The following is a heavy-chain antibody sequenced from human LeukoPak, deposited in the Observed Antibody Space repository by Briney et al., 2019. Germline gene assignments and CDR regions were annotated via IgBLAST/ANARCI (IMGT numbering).Heavy chain of an antibody. CDR1: GFTFSSYA. D-gene: IGHD3-22*01. Sequence: GGSLRLSCAASGFTFSSYAMSWVRQAPGKGLEWVSAISGSGGSTYYADSVKGRFTISGDNSKNTLYLQMNSLRAEDTAVYYCAKDWGSGYSSNDYWGQGTLVTVSS. J-gene: IGHJ4*02. CDR3: AKDWGSGYSSNDY. V-gene: IGHV3-23*01. CDR2: ISGSGGST.